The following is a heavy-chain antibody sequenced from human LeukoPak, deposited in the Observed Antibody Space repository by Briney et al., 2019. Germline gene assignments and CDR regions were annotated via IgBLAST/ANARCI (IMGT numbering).Heavy chain of an antibody. D-gene: IGHD1-14*01. CDR3: ATRSRPYNWYFDL. Sequence: GGSLRLSCAVSGITVSSNYMTWVRQAPGKGLEWVSVIYVGGNTYYADSVKDRFTISRDNSKNTLYLQIDNLRVEGTAVYYSATRSRPYNWYFDLWGHGTLVTVSS. CDR1: GITVSSNY. V-gene: IGHV3-53*01. CDR2: IYVGGNT. J-gene: IGHJ2*01.